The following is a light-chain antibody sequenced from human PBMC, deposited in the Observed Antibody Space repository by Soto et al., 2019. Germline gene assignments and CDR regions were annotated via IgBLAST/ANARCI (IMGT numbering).Light chain of an antibody. CDR2: DVS. V-gene: IGLV2-14*01. CDR1: SSDVGGYNY. J-gene: IGLJ1*01. CDR3: SSYTSSSPYV. Sequence: QSVLTQPASVSGSPGQSITISCTGTSSDVGGYNYVSWYQQHPGTAPKLLIYDVSNRPSGVSNRFSGSKSGNTASLTISGLQAEDEADYYCSSYTSSSPYVFGTGTKSPS.